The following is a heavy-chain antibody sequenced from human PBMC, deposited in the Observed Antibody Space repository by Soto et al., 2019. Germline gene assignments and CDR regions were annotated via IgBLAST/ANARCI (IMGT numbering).Heavy chain of an antibody. CDR3: ARVTTVTATDNFDY. J-gene: IGHJ4*02. CDR1: GGPISSGDYY. V-gene: IGHV4-31*03. CDR2: IYYSGST. Sequence: QVQLQESGPGLVMPAQTLSLTCTVSGGPISSGDYYWSWIRQHPGKGLEWIGYIYYSGSTYYNPSLKSRVTISVDTSKNQFSLKLSSVTAADTAVNYCARVTTVTATDNFDYWGQGTLVTVSS. D-gene: IGHD4-17*01.